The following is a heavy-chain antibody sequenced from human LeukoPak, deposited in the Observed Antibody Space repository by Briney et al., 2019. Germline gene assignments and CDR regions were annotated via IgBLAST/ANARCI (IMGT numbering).Heavy chain of an antibody. V-gene: IGHV3-23*01. CDR1: GFTFSSYA. J-gene: IGHJ4*02. CDR2: LSGSGGST. D-gene: IGHD2-8*01. Sequence: GGSLRLSCAASGFTFSSYAMSWVRQAPGKGLEWVSTLSGSGGSTYYAGSVKGRFTISGDESKNTLSLQMNSLRPEDTAVYYCAKNAAGIVLMIYAPLDSWGQGTLVTVSS. CDR3: AKNAAGIVLMIYAPLDS.